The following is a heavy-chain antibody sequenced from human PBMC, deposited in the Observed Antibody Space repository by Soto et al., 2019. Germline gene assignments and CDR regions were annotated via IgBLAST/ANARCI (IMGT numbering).Heavy chain of an antibody. D-gene: IGHD2-15*01. Sequence: PGGSLRLSCAASGFTFSSYAMSWVRQAPGKGLEWVSAISGSGGSTYYADSVKGRFTISRDNSKNTLYLQMNSLRAEDTAVYYCAKGSDIVVVVAAFDPWGQGTLVTAPQ. J-gene: IGHJ5*02. CDR1: GFTFSSYA. CDR2: ISGSGGST. V-gene: IGHV3-23*01. CDR3: AKGSDIVVVVAAFDP.